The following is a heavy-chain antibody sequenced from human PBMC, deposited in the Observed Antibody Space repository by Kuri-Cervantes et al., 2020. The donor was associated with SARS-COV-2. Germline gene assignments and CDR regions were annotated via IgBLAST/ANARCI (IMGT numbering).Heavy chain of an antibody. D-gene: IGHD4-17*01. Sequence: SKTLSLTCAEYRGSFSGYYWSWIRQPPGKGLEWIGEINHSGSTNYNPSLKSRVTISVDTSKNQFSLKLSSVTAADTAVYYCARLSTVTDNYGMDVWGQGTTVTVSS. CDR2: INHSGST. CDR3: ARLSTVTDNYGMDV. V-gene: IGHV4-34*01. CDR1: RGSFSGYY. J-gene: IGHJ6*02.